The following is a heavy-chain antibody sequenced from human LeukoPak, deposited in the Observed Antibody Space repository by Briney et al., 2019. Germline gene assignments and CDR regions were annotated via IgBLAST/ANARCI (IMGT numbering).Heavy chain of an antibody. J-gene: IGHJ4*02. CDR1: GFTFSRYW. CDR2: INSDGSST. V-gene: IGHV3-74*01. CDR3: ARDPQWYYYFDY. D-gene: IGHD2/OR15-2a*01. Sequence: GGSLRLSCAASGFTFSRYWMHWVRQAPGKGLVWVSRINSDGSSTTYADSVKGRFTISRDNAKNTLYLQMNSLRAEDTAVYYCARDPQWYYYFDYWGQGTLGAVSS.